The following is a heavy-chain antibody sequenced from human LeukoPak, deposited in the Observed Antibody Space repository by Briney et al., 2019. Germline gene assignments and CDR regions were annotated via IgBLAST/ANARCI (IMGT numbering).Heavy chain of an antibody. D-gene: IGHD2-8*01. J-gene: IGHJ5*02. V-gene: IGHV4-38-2*02. CDR2: IYHSGST. CDR1: GYSVSSGYY. Sequence: SETLSLTCTVSGYSVSSGYYWGWIRQPPGKGLEWIGSIYHSGSTYYNASLKSRVTISVDTSKNQFSLKLSSVTAADTAVHYCERVGYCTHGVCYSENWFDPWGQGTLVTVSS. CDR3: ERVGYCTHGVCYSENWFDP.